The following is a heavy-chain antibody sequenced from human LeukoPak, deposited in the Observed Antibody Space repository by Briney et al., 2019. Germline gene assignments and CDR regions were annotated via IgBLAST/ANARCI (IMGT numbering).Heavy chain of an antibody. CDR3: ARRVYDSSGYYYGAFDY. D-gene: IGHD3-22*01. CDR1: GYSISSGYY. V-gene: IGHV4-38-2*01. Sequence: PSETLSLTCAVSGYSISSGYYWGWIRQPPGKGLEWIGRIYHSGSTYYNPSLKSRVTISVDTSKNQFSLKLSSVTAAETAVYYCARRVYDSSGYYYGAFDYWGQGTLVTASS. CDR2: IYHSGST. J-gene: IGHJ4*02.